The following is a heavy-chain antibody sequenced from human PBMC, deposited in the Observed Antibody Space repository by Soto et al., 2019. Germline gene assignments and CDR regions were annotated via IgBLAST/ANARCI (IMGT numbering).Heavy chain of an antibody. D-gene: IGHD6-13*01. Sequence: GGSLRLSCAASGFTFSSYAMSWVRQAPGKGLEWVSAISGSGGSTYYADSVKGRFTISRDNSKNTLYLQMNSLRAEDTVVYYCAKDSSSWYRADAFDIWGQGTMVTVSS. CDR3: AKDSSSWYRADAFDI. CDR2: ISGSGGST. V-gene: IGHV3-23*01. J-gene: IGHJ3*02. CDR1: GFTFSSYA.